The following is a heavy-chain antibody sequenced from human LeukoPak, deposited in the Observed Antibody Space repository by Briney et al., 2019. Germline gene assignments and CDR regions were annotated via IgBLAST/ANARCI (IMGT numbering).Heavy chain of an antibody. V-gene: IGHV4-39*07. CDR2: IYTSGST. J-gene: IGHJ4*02. CDR3: ARGTAAAGTMIDY. D-gene: IGHD6-13*01. CDR1: AGSISSSSYY. Sequence: SETLSLTCTVSAGSISSSSYYWGWIRQPPGKGLEWIGRIYTSGSTNYNPSLKSRVTMSVDTSKNQFSLKLSSVTAADTAVYYCARGTAAAGTMIDYWGQGTLVTVSS.